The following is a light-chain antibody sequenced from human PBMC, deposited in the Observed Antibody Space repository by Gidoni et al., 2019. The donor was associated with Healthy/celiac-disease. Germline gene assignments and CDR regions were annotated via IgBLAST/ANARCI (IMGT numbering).Light chain of an antibody. CDR1: RDITKY. CDR3: QQYDNLPYT. CDR2: DAS. J-gene: IGKJ2*01. Sequence: IQMTQSPSSLSASVGDRVTITCQASRDITKYLNWYQQKPGKAPKLLIYDASNLQAGVPSRFSGSGSGTHFTFTISSLLPEDFATYYCQQYDNLPYTFGQGTKLEIK. V-gene: IGKV1-33*01.